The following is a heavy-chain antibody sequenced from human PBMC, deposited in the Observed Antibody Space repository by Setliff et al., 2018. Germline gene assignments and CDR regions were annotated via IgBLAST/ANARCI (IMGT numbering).Heavy chain of an antibody. V-gene: IGHV4-34*01. CDR1: GGSFSGYY. CDR2: INHSGST. Sequence: PSETLSLTCAVYGGSFSGYYWSWIRQPPGKGLEWIGEINHSGSTNYNPSLKSRVTISVDTSKNQFSLKLSSVTAADTAAYYCARSPITIFGVVLHPLDYWGQGTLVTVSS. CDR3: ARSPITIFGVVLHPLDY. D-gene: IGHD3-3*01. J-gene: IGHJ4*02.